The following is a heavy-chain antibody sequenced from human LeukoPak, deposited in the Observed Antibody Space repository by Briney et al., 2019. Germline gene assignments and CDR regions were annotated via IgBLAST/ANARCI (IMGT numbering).Heavy chain of an antibody. CDR1: GFTFSSYA. J-gene: IGHJ4*02. CDR3: ATRLEYSSGWFAGY. V-gene: IGHV3-23*01. Sequence: PGGSLRLSCAASGFTFSSYALHWVRQAPGKGLEWVSIISSCGGGTYYADSVKGRFTISRDNPKNTLFLQMNSLRAEDTAVYYCATRLEYSSGWFAGYWGQGTLVTVSS. D-gene: IGHD6-19*01. CDR2: ISSCGGGT.